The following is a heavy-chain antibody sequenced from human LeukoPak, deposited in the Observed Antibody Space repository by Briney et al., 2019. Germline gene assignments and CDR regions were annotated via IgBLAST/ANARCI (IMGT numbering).Heavy chain of an antibody. CDR3: ARKPPSGPGYYYIYGMDV. CDR2: IYYSVRT. Sequence: PSETLSLTCTVSGGSMMSYYWSWIRQPPGKGLEWIGYIYYSVRTNYNPSLKSRVTISADTSRNQFSLNLTSVTAADTAVYYCARKPPSGPGYYYIYGMDVWGQGTTVTVSS. CDR1: GGSMMSYY. V-gene: IGHV4-59*08. J-gene: IGHJ6*02.